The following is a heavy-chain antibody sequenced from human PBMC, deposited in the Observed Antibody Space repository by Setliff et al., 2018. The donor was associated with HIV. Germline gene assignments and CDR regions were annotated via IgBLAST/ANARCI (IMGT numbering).Heavy chain of an antibody. J-gene: IGHJ4*02. CDR1: GGSFTEYY. CDR2: MSHSGST. D-gene: IGHD3-22*01. Sequence: SETLSLTCAVYGGSFTEYYWNWIRQPPGKGLEWIGEMSHSGSTNYNPSLKSRVTISVDTSKNQFSLKLSSVTAADTAVYYYARDLSYYDSSGYFRSKGAPNHFDYWGQGTLVTVSS. V-gene: IGHV4-34*01. CDR3: ARDLSYYDSSGYFRSKGAPNHFDY.